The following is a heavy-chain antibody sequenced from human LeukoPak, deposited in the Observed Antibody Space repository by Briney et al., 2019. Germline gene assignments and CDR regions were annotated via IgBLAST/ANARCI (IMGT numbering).Heavy chain of an antibody. CDR1: GYTFTSYY. D-gene: IGHD4-17*01. Sequence: ASVKVSCKASGYTFTSYYMHWVRQAPGQGLEWMGIINPSCSSTSYSQKFQGRVTMTRDTSTSTVYMELGSLRSEDTAVYYCARDSWVTTVTTEDNWYREHKEEAEVTRVFPLDYWGQGTLATVSS. J-gene: IGHJ4*02. V-gene: IGHV1-46*01. CDR2: INPSCSST. CDR3: ARDSWVTTVTTEDNWYREHKEEAEVTRVFPLDY.